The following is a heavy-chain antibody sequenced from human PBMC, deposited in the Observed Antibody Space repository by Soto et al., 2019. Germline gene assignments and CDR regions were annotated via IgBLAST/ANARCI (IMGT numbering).Heavy chain of an antibody. CDR2: TYYKSKWYY. CDR1: GDSVSSNRAG. J-gene: IGHJ6*03. D-gene: IGHD1-1*01. V-gene: IGHV6-1*01. Sequence: SQTLSLTCDISGDSVSSNRAGWNWIRQTPPRGLEWLGRTYYKSKWYYTYAASVKSRITVSPDTSKNQFSLQLTSVTPEDTAVYYCARGSWDDVSGHYYMDVWDKGTTVTVSS. CDR3: ARGSWDDVSGHYYMDV.